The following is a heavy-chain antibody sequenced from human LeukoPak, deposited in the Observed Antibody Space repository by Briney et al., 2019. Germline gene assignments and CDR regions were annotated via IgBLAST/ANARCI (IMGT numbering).Heavy chain of an antibody. D-gene: IGHD6-6*01. V-gene: IGHV3-33*01. Sequence: GGSLRLSCAASGFTFSSYGMHWVRQAPGKGLEWVAVIWYDGSNKYYADSVKGRFTISRDNSKNTLYLQMDTLRAEDTAIYYCATEYSPQEALYYWGQGTLVTVSS. CDR3: ATEYSPQEALYY. CDR1: GFTFSSYG. J-gene: IGHJ4*02. CDR2: IWYDGSNK.